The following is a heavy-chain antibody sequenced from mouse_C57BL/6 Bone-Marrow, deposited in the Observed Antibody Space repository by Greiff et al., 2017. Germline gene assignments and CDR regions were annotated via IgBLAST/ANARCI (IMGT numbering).Heavy chain of an antibody. V-gene: IGHV1-80*01. CDR3: ASPHYCGSSSWLAY. CDR1: GYAFSSYW. Sequence: QVQLQQSGAELVKPGASVKISCKASGYAFSSYWMNWVKQRPGKGLAWIGQIYPGDGDTNYNGKFKGKATLTADKSSSTAYMQLISLTSEDSAVYFCASPHYCGSSSWLAYWGQGTLVTVAA. J-gene: IGHJ3*01. D-gene: IGHD1-1*01. CDR2: IYPGDGDT.